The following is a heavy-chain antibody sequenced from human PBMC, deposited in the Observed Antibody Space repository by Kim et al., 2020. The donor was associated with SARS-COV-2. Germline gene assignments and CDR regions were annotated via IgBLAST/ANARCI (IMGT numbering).Heavy chain of an antibody. CDR3: ARGGRFVLAVPDVRFDKWFDP. CDR2: INERRGT. J-gene: IGHJ5*02. Sequence: SETLSLTCAVRGGSLSGYYWTWIRQSPGKGLEGSGEINERRGTNYNPSLSSRVSMSVDTSKNEFSLDLRSVTAADGAEYFCARGGRFVLAVPDVRFDKWFDPWGQGGLVTVSS. CDR1: GGSLSGYY. V-gene: IGHV4-34*01. D-gene: IGHD3-3*01.